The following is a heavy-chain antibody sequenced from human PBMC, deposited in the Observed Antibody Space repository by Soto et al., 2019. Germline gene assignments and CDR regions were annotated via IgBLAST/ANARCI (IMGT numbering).Heavy chain of an antibody. V-gene: IGHV3-23*01. J-gene: IGHJ4*02. Sequence: GGSLRLSCAASGLTFSSYAMTWVRQAPGKGLEWVSAISGSGRNTYYADFVKCRVTISRDNSKNTLYLQMNSLRAEDTAVYYGGDHRGTSGTARLEFDYWGRGTLVTVS. CDR1: GLTFSSYA. CDR2: ISGSGRNT. D-gene: IGHD1-1*01. CDR3: GDHRGTSGTARLEFDY.